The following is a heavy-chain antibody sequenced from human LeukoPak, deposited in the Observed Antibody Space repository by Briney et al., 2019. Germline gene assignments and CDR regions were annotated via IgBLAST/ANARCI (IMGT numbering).Heavy chain of an antibody. J-gene: IGHJ4*02. Sequence: SETLSLTCTVSGASISSYYWSWIRQPPGKGLEWIGSIYYSGSTYYNPSLKSRVTISVDTSKNQFSLKLNSVTATDTAVYYCARHYGPWGQGTLVTVSS. CDR2: IYYSGST. D-gene: IGHD3-10*01. CDR3: ARHYGP. CDR1: GASISSYY. V-gene: IGHV4-59*08.